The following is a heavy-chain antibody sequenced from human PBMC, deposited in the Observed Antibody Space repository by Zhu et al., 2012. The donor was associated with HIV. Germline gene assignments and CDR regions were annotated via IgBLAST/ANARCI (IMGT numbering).Heavy chain of an antibody. J-gene: IGHJ3*01. D-gene: IGHD3-3*01. V-gene: IGHV3-23*01. CDR2: ISDSGGST. CDR1: GFKFTTYG. CDR3: AKDRITISAFDV. Sequence: EVQLLESGGGLVQPGGSLGLSCAASGFKFTTYGMSWVRQAPGKGLEWVSGISDSGGSTYYADSVKGRFTISRDNSKNTLSLQMNSLRAEDTAVYYCAKDRITISAFDVWGQGTTVTVSS.